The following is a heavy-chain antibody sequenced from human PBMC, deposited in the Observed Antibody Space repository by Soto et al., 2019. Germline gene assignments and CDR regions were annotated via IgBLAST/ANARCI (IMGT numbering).Heavy chain of an antibody. J-gene: IGHJ6*03. CDR2: IYSGGST. CDR3: ARVVTGYSYPAYYYYYYMDV. Sequence: GGSLRLSCAASGFTFSSNYMSWVRQAPGKGLEWVSVIYSGGSTYYADSVKGRFTISRDNSKNTLYLQMNSLRAEDTAVYYCARVVTGYSYPAYYYYYYMDVWGKGTTVTVSS. V-gene: IGHV3-66*01. D-gene: IGHD5-18*01. CDR1: GFTFSSNY.